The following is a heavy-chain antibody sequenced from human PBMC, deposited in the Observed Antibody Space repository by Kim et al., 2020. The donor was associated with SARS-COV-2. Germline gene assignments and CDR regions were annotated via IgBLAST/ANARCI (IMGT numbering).Heavy chain of an antibody. J-gene: IGHJ6*02. D-gene: IGHD3-10*01. V-gene: IGHV4-59*08. CDR3: ARMSGLLWFGELLYNYYYGMDG. Sequence: SETLSLTCTVSGGSISSYYWSWIRQPPGKGLEWIGYIYYSGSTNYNPSLKSRVTISVDTSKNQFSLKLSSVTAADTAVYYCARMSGLLWFGELLYNYYYGMDGWGQGTTVTVSS. CDR2: IYYSGST. CDR1: GGSISSYY.